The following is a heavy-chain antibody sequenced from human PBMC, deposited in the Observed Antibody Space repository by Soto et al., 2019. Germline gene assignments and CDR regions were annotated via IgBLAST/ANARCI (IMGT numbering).Heavy chain of an antibody. D-gene: IGHD2-15*01. Sequence: GASVKVSCKASGYTFTSYYIHWVRQAPGQGLEWMGVINPSAITTNYAQNFQDRVTMTRDTSTSTVSMEVSSLRSEDTAVYYCARAAGCSGGSCYAVFDFWG. J-gene: IGHJ4*01. CDR3: ARAAGCSGGSCYAVFDF. CDR1: GYTFTSYY. CDR2: INPSAITT. V-gene: IGHV1-46*01.